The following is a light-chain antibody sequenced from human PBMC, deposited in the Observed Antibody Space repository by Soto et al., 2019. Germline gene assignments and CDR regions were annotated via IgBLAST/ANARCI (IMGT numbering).Light chain of an antibody. V-gene: IGLV1-51*01. Sequence: QSVLTQPPSVSAAPGQKVTISCSGSSSNIGNNYVSWYQQLPGTAPKLLIYDNNKRPSGIPDRFSASKSGTSATLGITGLQTEDEADYYCGTWDNSLSAGVFGGGTKLTVL. CDR2: DNN. CDR1: SSNIGNNY. J-gene: IGLJ2*01. CDR3: GTWDNSLSAGV.